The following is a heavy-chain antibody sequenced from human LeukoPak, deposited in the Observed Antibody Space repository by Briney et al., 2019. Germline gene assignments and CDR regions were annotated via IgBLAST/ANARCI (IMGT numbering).Heavy chain of an antibody. CDR1: GGSISSYY. V-gene: IGHV4-59*08. CDR3: ARLHSSGWYYFDY. D-gene: IGHD6-19*01. J-gene: IGHJ4*02. CDR2: IYYSGST. Sequence: SETLSLTSTVSGGSISSYYWSWIRQPPGKGLEWIGYIYYSGSTNYNPSLKSRVTISVDTSKNQFSLKLSSVTAADTAVYYCARLHSSGWYYFDYWGQGTLVTVSS.